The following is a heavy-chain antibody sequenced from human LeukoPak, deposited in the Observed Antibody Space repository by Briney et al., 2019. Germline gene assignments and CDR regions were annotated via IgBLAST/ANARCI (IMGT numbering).Heavy chain of an antibody. D-gene: IGHD3-22*01. CDR1: GFTFSNYA. V-gene: IGHV3-23*01. J-gene: IGHJ4*02. Sequence: GGSLRLSCAASGFTFSNYAMSWVRQAPGEGLEWVSAIGGSGGSTYYADSVKGRFTISRDNSKNTLYLQMSSLRAEDTAVYYCAKDLEVHYFDTSGYYFDYWGQGTLVTVSS. CDR3: AKDLEVHYFDTSGYYFDY. CDR2: IGGSGGST.